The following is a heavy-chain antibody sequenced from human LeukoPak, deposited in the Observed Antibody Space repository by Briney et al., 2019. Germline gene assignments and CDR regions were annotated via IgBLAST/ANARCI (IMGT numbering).Heavy chain of an antibody. Sequence: GGSLRLFCTASGFTFGYYAMSWVRQAPGKGLEWVGFFRSKAYGGTTEYAASVKGRFTNSRDYSKSIAYLQMNSLKTEDTAVYYCTRDRGYSSGWYTNAFDIWGQGTIVTVSS. CDR3: TRDRGYSSGWYTNAFDI. CDR2: FRSKAYGGTT. V-gene: IGHV3-49*04. J-gene: IGHJ3*02. D-gene: IGHD6-19*01. CDR1: GFTFGYYA.